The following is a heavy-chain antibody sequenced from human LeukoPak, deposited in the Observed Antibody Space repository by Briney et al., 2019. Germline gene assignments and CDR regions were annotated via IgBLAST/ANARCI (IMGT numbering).Heavy chain of an antibody. CDR3: TKERRGTYYAFES. CDR1: GFSISDYY. J-gene: IGHJ4*02. Sequence: GGALRLSCDASGFSISDYYISWIRQSPGKGLEWISYITSGAGSTKYADSVKGRFTNSRDKAKNSVALQLNSLRAEDTAVYYCTKERRGTYYAFESWGQGTLVTVSP. V-gene: IGHV3-11*01. D-gene: IGHD3-16*01. CDR2: ITSGAGST.